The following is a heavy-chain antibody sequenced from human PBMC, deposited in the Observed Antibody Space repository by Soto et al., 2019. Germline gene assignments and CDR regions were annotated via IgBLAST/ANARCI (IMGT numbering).Heavy chain of an antibody. CDR2: IYHSAST. CDR1: GGSISSGGYS. CDR3: ARAWGSYRDFVGHSKPDYYYYGMDV. Sequence: PLICAVSGGSISSGGYSWSWIRQPPGKGLGWIGNIYHSASTYYHPSLKSRDTVSVDRSKNQSSPKLSLVPAADTAVYYCARAWGSYRDFVGHSKPDYYYYGMDVWGQGTTVTVSS. V-gene: IGHV4-30-2*01. D-gene: IGHD3-16*02. J-gene: IGHJ6*02.